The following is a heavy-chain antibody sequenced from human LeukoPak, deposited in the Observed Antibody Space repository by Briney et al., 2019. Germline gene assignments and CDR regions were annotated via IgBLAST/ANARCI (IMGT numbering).Heavy chain of an antibody. D-gene: IGHD2-21*01. CDR1: GFTFSNYW. CDR2: IQSDGSST. V-gene: IGHV3-74*01. CDR3: ARAGGIDNL. J-gene: IGHJ4*02. Sequence: PGGSLRLSRAASGFTFSNYWMHWVRQGPGMGLVWVSRIQSDGSSTDYADSVKGRFTISRDNAKNTLYLQMNSLRVEDTAVYYCARAGGIDNLWGQGTLVTVSS.